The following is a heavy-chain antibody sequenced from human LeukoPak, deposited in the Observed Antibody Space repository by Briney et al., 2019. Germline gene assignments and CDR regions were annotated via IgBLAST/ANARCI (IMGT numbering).Heavy chain of an antibody. CDR2: IYTSGST. D-gene: IGHD3-3*01. V-gene: IGHV4-61*02. CDR1: GGSISSGSYY. J-gene: IGHJ3*02. Sequence: SETLSLTCTVSGGSISSGSYYWSWIRQPAGKGLEWIGRIYTSGSTNYNPSLKSRVTISVDTSKNQFSLKLSSVTAADTAVYYCARSESGYTQDDAFDIWGQGTTVTVSS. CDR3: ARSESGYTQDDAFDI.